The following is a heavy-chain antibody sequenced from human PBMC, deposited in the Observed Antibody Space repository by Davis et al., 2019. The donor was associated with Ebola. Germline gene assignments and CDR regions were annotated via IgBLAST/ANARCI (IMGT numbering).Heavy chain of an antibody. CDR3: ANDDQQTIHYYNIEV. CDR2: ISRSGDST. Sequence: PGGSLRLSCEASGFSISTSDMNWVRQAPGKGLEWVSSISRSGDSTYYVDSVKGRFTISRDNSKNTVYLHMNGLRVEDTAVYYCANDDQQTIHYYNIEVWGKGTTVTVSS. V-gene: IGHV3-23*01. J-gene: IGHJ6*03. D-gene: IGHD2-2*01. CDR1: GFSISTSD.